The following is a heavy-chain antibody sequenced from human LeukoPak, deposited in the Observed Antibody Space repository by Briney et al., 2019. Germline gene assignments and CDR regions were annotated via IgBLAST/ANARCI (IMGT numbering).Heavy chain of an antibody. Sequence: GGSLRLSCAASGFTFSDYYMSWIRQAPGKGLEWVSYISSSGSTIYYADSVKGRFTISRNNAKNSLYPQMNSLRAEDTAVYYCAREGATATHDYWGQGTLVTVSS. J-gene: IGHJ4*02. D-gene: IGHD5-18*01. CDR3: AREGATATHDY. CDR1: GFTFSDYY. CDR2: ISSSGSTI. V-gene: IGHV3-11*04.